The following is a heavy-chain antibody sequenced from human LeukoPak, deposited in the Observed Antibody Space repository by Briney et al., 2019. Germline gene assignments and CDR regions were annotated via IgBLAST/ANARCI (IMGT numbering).Heavy chain of an antibody. J-gene: IGHJ4*02. Sequence: GESLKISCKASGYTFTSHWIAWLRQMPGKGLEWMGIIYPGDSDTRYSPSFQGQVTISVDKSISTVYLQWNSLKASDTAMYYCARHAVRDGYNRHNDYWGQGTLVTVSS. V-gene: IGHV5-51*01. CDR3: ARHAVRDGYNRHNDY. CDR1: GYTFTSHW. D-gene: IGHD5-24*01. CDR2: IYPGDSDT.